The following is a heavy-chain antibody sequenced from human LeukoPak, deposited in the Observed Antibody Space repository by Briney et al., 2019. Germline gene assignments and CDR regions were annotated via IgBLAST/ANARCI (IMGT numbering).Heavy chain of an antibody. V-gene: IGHV1-2*02. Sequence: ASVKVSCKASGYTFTGYYMHWVRQAPGQGLEWMGWINPNSGGTNYAQRFQGRVTMTRETSISTSYMELSRLRSTDTAVYYCATGHGDYGHWFDPWGQGTLVTVSS. D-gene: IGHD4-17*01. CDR2: INPNSGGT. J-gene: IGHJ5*02. CDR1: GYTFTGYY. CDR3: ATGHGDYGHWFDP.